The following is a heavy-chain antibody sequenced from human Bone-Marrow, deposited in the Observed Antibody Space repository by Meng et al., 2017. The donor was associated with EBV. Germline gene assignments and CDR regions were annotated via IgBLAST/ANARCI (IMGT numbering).Heavy chain of an antibody. V-gene: IGHV4-61*03. J-gene: IGHJ4*02. Sequence: QWHLQESGPGLVKPSETLSLTCTVSGGSVNTGSYYWSWIRQPPGKGLEYLGHVYYTARTNYNPSLKSRVSISVDTSKNHFSLRLNSATAADTAIYYCARIGYSSGWYATDYWGQGTLVTVSS. CDR2: VYYTART. D-gene: IGHD6-19*01. CDR1: GGSVNTGSYY. CDR3: ARIGYSSGWYATDY.